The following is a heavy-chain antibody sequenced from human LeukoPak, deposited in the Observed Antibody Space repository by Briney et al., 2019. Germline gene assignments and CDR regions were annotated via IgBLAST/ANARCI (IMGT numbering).Heavy chain of an antibody. Sequence: SETLSLTCNVSAHFVTSGYYWGWIRQPPGQGLEWIASIYHSGSTFYNPSLQSRVTISVDTSKNQFSLKLSPVTAADTAVYYCARRLEYSSGWYGNDAFDIWGQGTMVTVSS. CDR1: AHFVTSGYY. J-gene: IGHJ3*02. CDR3: ARRLEYSSGWYGNDAFDI. D-gene: IGHD6-19*01. V-gene: IGHV4-38-2*02. CDR2: IYHSGST.